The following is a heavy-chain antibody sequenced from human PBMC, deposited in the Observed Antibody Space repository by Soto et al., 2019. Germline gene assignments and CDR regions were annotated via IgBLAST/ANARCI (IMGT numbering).Heavy chain of an antibody. D-gene: IGHD2-21*01. J-gene: IGHJ6*04. CDR3: ARDPGEAARPWWCYGMDV. CDR2: IIPIFGTA. Sequence: QVQLVQSGAEVKKPGSSVKVSCKASGGTFSSYAISWVRQAPGQGLEWMGGIIPIFGTANYAQKFQGRVTITADESTSTAYMELRRLRSEDTAVYYCARDPGEAARPWWCYGMDVWGKGKTVTVSS. CDR1: GGTFSSYA. V-gene: IGHV1-69*01.